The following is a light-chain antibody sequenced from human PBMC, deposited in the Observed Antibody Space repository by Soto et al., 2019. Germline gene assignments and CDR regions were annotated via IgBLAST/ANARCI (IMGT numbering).Light chain of an antibody. V-gene: IGKV3-15*01. J-gene: IGKJ1*01. CDR1: QSVSTN. CDR3: QQYKNWLGT. CDR2: GAS. Sequence: EIVMTQSPATLSVSPGERATLSCRASQSVSTNLAWYQQTPGQAPRRLIFGASARATGLPARFSGSGSGTAFTLTISRLQSEVFAVYFCQQYKNWLGTFGQGTKVEIK.